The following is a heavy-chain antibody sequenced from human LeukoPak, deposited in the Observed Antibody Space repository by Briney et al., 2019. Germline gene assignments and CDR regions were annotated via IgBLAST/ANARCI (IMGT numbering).Heavy chain of an antibody. CDR1: VYTFTRYY. Sequence: GASVKVSCKASVYTFTRYYMHWVRQAPGQGLEGMGWINPNSGGTNYAQKFQGRVAMTRDTSLSTAYMDLSWLTSDDTAVYYCERDWPGISLHFDLWGRGTLITVSS. CDR2: INPNSGGT. V-gene: IGHV1-2*02. D-gene: IGHD2-15*01. J-gene: IGHJ2*01. CDR3: ERDWPGISLHFDL.